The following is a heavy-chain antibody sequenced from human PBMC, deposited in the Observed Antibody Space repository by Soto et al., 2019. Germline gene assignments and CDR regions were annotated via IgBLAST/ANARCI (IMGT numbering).Heavy chain of an antibody. J-gene: IGHJ6*03. CDR1: GYTFTGYY. V-gene: IGHV1-2*02. CDR2: INPNSGGP. CDR3: ARARGYCSSTSCYTNYYYYYMDV. D-gene: IGHD2-2*01. Sequence: GASVKVSCKASGYTFTGYYMHWVRQAPGQGLEWMGWINPNSGGPNYAQKFQGGVTMTRDTSTSTVYMKLSSLRSEDTAVYYCARARGYCSSTSCYTNYYYYYMDVWGKGTTVTVSS.